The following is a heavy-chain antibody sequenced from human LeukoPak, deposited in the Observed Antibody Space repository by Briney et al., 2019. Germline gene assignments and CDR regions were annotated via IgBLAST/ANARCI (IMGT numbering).Heavy chain of an antibody. CDR3: ARRRGSSSYNWFDP. CDR1: GGSISSYY. CDR2: IYYSGST. V-gene: IGHV4-59*08. D-gene: IGHD6-13*01. Sequence: SETLSLTCTVSGGSISSYYWSWIRQPPGKGLEWIGYIYYSGSTNYNPSLKSRVTISVDTSKNQLSLKLSSVTAADTAVYYCARRRGSSSYNWFDPWGQGTLVTVSS. J-gene: IGHJ5*02.